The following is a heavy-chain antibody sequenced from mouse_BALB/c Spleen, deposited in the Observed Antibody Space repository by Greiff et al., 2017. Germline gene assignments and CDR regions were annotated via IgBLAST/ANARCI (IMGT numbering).Heavy chain of an antibody. J-gene: IGHJ4*01. V-gene: IGHV5-17*02. CDR1: GFTFSSFG. CDR2: ISSGSSTI. D-gene: IGHD1-2*01. Sequence: EVHLVESGGGLVLPGGSLKLSCAASGFTFSSFGMHWVRQAPEKGLEWVAYISSGSSTIYYADTVKGRFTISRDNPKNTLFLQMTSLRSEDTAMYYCARGTTAPYYYAMDYWGQGTSVTVSS. CDR3: ARGTTAPYYYAMDY.